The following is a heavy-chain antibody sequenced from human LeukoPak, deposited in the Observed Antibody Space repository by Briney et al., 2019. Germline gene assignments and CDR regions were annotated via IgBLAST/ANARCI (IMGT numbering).Heavy chain of an antibody. J-gene: IGHJ4*02. V-gene: IGHV3-7*01. D-gene: IGHD6-13*01. Sequence: PGGSLRLSCAASGFTFSSYWMSWVRQAPGKGLEWVANIKQDGSEKYYVDSVKGRFTISRDNAKNSLYLQMNSLRAEDTAVYYCAQSTRRYSSSWYQRGGYWGQGTLVTVSS. CDR3: AQSTRRYSSSWYQRGGY. CDR1: GFTFSSYW. CDR2: IKQDGSEK.